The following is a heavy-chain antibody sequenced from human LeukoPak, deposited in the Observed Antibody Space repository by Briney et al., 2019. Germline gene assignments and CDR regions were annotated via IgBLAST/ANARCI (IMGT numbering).Heavy chain of an antibody. D-gene: IGHD5-24*01. Sequence: GRSLRLSCAASGFTFSSFAMHWVRQAPGKGLEWVADIWYNGSNKYYADSVKGRFTISRDNSKNTLYLQMNSLRAEDTAVYYCARDYLGKDGYTEDYYYYGMDVWGQGTTVTVSS. CDR2: IWYNGSNK. V-gene: IGHV3-33*01. J-gene: IGHJ6*02. CDR1: GFTFSSFA. CDR3: ARDYLGKDGYTEDYYYYGMDV.